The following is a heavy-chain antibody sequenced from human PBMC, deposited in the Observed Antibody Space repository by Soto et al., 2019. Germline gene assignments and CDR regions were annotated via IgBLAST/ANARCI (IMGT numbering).Heavy chain of an antibody. V-gene: IGHV3-9*01. CDR2: ISWDSNDI. J-gene: IGHJ4*02. D-gene: IGHD3-22*01. CDR1: GFTFDDYA. CDR3: AKSNYDSSGYHFWFDY. Sequence: EVQLVESGGGLVQPGRSLRLSCAASGFTFDDYAMHWVRQAPGKGLEWVSGISWDSNDIGYADSVKGRFTISRDNAKNSLYLQMNSLSAEDTALYYCAKSNYDSSGYHFWFDYWGQGTLVTVSS.